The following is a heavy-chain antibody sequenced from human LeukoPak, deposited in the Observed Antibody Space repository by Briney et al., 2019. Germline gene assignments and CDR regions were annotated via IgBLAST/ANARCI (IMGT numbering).Heavy chain of an antibody. J-gene: IGHJ6*02. V-gene: IGHV3-23*01. CDR1: EFTFSSYA. CDR2: ITVSDGTT. Sequence: GGSLRLSCAASEFTFSSYAMQWVRQAPGKGLEWVSGITVSDGTTYYTDSVKGRFTISRDNSKNTLYLQMNSLRAEDSAVYYCAKYLTARGPPYALDVWGQGTTVTVSS. CDR3: AKYLTARGPPYALDV. D-gene: IGHD1-14*01.